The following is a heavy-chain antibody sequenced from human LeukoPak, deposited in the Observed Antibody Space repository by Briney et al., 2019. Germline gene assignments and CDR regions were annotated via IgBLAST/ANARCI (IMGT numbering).Heavy chain of an antibody. J-gene: IGHJ6*04. CDR1: GFTFSSYW. CDR2: INQDGSEN. Sequence: PGGSLRLSCAASGFTFSSYWMSWIRQAPGKGLEYVANINQDGSENYYVDSVKGRFTISRDNAKNSLYLQMNSLRAEDTAVYYCAELGITMIGGVWGKGTTVTISS. CDR3: AELGITMIGGV. D-gene: IGHD3-10*02. V-gene: IGHV3-7*01.